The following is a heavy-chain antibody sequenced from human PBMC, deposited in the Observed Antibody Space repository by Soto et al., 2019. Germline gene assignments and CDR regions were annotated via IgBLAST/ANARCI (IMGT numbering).Heavy chain of an antibody. CDR3: VKVSTFYDILTGYYSTNFFDP. CDR2: ISTDGDIT. Sequence: GGSLRLSCSASGFTFSEYSMHWVRQAPGKGLQYVSTISTDGDITYYADSVKGRFTISRDNSKNTLYLQMNSLRPEDTAVYYCVKVSTFYDILTGYYSTNFFDPWGQGTLVTVSS. J-gene: IGHJ5*02. D-gene: IGHD3-9*01. V-gene: IGHV3-64D*06. CDR1: GFTFSEYS.